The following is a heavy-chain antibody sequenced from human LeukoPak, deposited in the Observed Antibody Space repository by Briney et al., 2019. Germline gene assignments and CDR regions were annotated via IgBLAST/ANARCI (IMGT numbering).Heavy chain of an antibody. CDR2: IYPGDSDT. V-gene: IGHV5-51*01. J-gene: IGHJ4*02. CDR1: GYTFTSYW. Sequence: KFGESLKISCKGSGYTFTSYWIAWVRQVPGKGLEWMGIIYPGDSDTRYSPSFQGQVTISADKSITTAYLQWSSLQASDTAMYYCVRSITPTTLGVYWGLGTLVTVSS. CDR3: VRSITPTTLGVY. D-gene: IGHD2/OR15-2a*01.